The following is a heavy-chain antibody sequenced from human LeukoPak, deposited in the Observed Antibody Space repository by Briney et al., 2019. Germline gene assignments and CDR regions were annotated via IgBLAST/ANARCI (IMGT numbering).Heavy chain of an antibody. J-gene: IGHJ4*02. Sequence: GGSLRLSCAASGFTFSSYAMHCVRQAPGKGLEWVAVISYDGSNKYYADSVKGRFTISRDNSKNTLYLQMNSLRAEDTAVYYCAIGGRPIALQQPFDYWGQGTLVTVSS. D-gene: IGHD3-16*01. CDR3: AIGGRPIALQQPFDY. CDR2: ISYDGSNK. V-gene: IGHV3-30-3*01. CDR1: GFTFSSYA.